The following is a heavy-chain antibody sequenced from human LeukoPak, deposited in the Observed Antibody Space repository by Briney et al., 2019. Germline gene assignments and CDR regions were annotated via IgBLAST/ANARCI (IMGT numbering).Heavy chain of an antibody. CDR1: GFTFSRFG. CDR3: AKDLYYYGSGNFDY. Sequence: GKSLRLSCAASGFTFSRFGIHWVRQAPGKGLQWVALVSYDGRKTNYAASVRDRFTISRDNSKNTLYLQMHSLRAEDTAVYYCAKDLYYYGSGNFDYWGQGTLVTVSS. CDR2: VSYDGRKT. D-gene: IGHD3-10*01. J-gene: IGHJ4*02. V-gene: IGHV3-30*18.